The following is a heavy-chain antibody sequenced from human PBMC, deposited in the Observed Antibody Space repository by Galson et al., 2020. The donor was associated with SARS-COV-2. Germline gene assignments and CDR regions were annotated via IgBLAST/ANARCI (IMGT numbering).Heavy chain of an antibody. CDR1: GGSISSSSYY. D-gene: IGHD3-9*01. V-gene: IGHV4-39*01. Sequence: SETLSLTCTVSGGSISSSSYYWGWHRPPQGKGLVWLGSIYYSGSTYSDPSLKRRVTISVDTSKNQFSLKLSSVTAADSSVYYCASPYLYYDILTGYDRSNAFDIWGQVTMVIVSS. CDR3: ASPYLYYDILTGYDRSNAFDI. J-gene: IGHJ3*02. CDR2: IYYSGST.